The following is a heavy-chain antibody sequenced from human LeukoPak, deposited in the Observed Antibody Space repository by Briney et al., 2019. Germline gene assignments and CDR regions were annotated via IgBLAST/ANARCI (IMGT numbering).Heavy chain of an antibody. J-gene: IGHJ4*02. CDR1: GFTFSSYE. D-gene: IGHD6-13*01. Sequence: GGSLRLSCAASGFTFSSYEMNWVRQAPGKGLEWVSYISSSGSTIYYADSVKGRFTISRDNAKNSLYLQMNSLRAEDTAVYYCARDVGLPIAAARDYWGQGTLVTVSS. V-gene: IGHV3-48*03. CDR2: ISSSGSTI. CDR3: ARDVGLPIAAARDY.